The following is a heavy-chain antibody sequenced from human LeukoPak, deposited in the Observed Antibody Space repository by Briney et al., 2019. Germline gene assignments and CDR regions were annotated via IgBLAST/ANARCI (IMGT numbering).Heavy chain of an antibody. V-gene: IGHV3-23*01. CDR3: ARGYYYGSGSYSSYFDY. Sequence: PGWSLRLSCAASGFTFSSDGMSWVRQAPGKGLEWVSAISGSGGSTYYADSVKGRFTISRDNSKNTLYLQMNSLRAEDTAVYYCARGYYYGSGSYSSYFDYWGQGTLVTVSS. CDR2: ISGSGGST. D-gene: IGHD3-10*01. J-gene: IGHJ4*02. CDR1: GFTFSSDG.